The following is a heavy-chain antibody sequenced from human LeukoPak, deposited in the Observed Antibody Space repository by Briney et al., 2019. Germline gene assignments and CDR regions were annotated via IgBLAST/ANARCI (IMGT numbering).Heavy chain of an antibody. V-gene: IGHV3-23*01. CDR1: GFTFSTYA. Sequence: GGSLRLSCAASGFTFSTYAMSWVRQAPGKGLEWVSVISGSGGSTYYADSVKGRFTISRDDAKNSLYLQMNSLRAEDTALYHCARGFGYGDYLTHFDYWGQGTLVTVSS. D-gene: IGHD4-17*01. J-gene: IGHJ4*02. CDR2: ISGSGGST. CDR3: ARGFGYGDYLTHFDY.